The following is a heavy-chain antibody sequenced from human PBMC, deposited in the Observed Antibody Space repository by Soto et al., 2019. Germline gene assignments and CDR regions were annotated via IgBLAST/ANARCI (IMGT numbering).Heavy chain of an antibody. V-gene: IGHV3-30-3*01. D-gene: IGHD6-19*01. Sequence: GGSLRLSCAASGFTFSSYAMHWVRQAPGKGLEWVAVISYDGSNKYYADSVKGRFTISRDNSKNTLYLQMNSLRAEGTAVYYCASLYSSGWYGYYYYGMDVWGQGTTVTVS. CDR3: ASLYSSGWYGYYYYGMDV. CDR2: ISYDGSNK. J-gene: IGHJ6*02. CDR1: GFTFSSYA.